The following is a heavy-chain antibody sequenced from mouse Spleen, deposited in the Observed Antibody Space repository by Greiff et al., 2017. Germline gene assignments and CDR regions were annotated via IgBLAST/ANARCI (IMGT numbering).Heavy chain of an antibody. Sequence: EVQVVESGGGLVKLGGSLKLSCAASGFTFSSYAMSWVRQTPEKRLEWVATISSGGGNTYYPDSVKGRFTISRDNAKNTLYLQMSSLKSEDTAMYYCARQDDYGYWYFDVWGAGTTVTVSS. CDR2: ISSGGGNT. V-gene: IGHV5-9-3*01. J-gene: IGHJ1*01. CDR1: GFTFSSYA. D-gene: IGHD2-4*01. CDR3: ARQDDYGYWYFDV.